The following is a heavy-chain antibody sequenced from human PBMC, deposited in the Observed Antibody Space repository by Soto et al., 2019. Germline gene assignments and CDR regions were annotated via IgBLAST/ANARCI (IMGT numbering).Heavy chain of an antibody. J-gene: IGHJ4*02. CDR2: IYYSGST. V-gene: IGHV4-39*01. CDR1: GGSISSSSYY. Sequence: QLQLQESGPGLVKPSETLSLTCTVSGGSISSSSYYWGWIRQPPGKGLEWIGSIYYSGSTYYNPSLKSRVTISVDTSKNQFSLKLSSVTAADTAVYYCASPSPYYYGSGFSYASWGQGTLVTVSS. D-gene: IGHD3-10*01. CDR3: ASPSPYYYGSGFSYAS.